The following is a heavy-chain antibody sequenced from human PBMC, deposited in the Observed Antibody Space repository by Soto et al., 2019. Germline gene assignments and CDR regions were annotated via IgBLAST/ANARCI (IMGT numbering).Heavy chain of an antibody. CDR2: IWFDGSNK. V-gene: IGHV3-33*06. D-gene: IGHD6-6*01. CDR3: AKAQGIAARVAYYYYGMDV. Sequence: GGSLRLSCAASGFTFSSYGMHWVRQAPGKGLEWVAIIWFDGSNKYYADSVKGRFTISRDNFKKTLFLQMNSLGAEDTAVYYCAKAQGIAARVAYYYYGMDVWGKGTTVTVSS. J-gene: IGHJ6*04. CDR1: GFTFSSYG.